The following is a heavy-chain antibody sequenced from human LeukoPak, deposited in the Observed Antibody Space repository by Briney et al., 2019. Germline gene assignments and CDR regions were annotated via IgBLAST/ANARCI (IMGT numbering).Heavy chain of an antibody. J-gene: IGHJ4*02. D-gene: IGHD3-3*01. Sequence: PVGSLRLSCAASRFTYSSYAINWVRQAPGKGLGSFSGIGSGVSTYYAYSVKGRFTISIDISKNTLYLQMNSLRAEDTAVYYCAKDFWRGYYPNYWGQGTLLSVSS. CDR1: RFTYSSYA. CDR2: IGSGVST. V-gene: IGHV3-23*01. CDR3: AKDFWRGYYPNY.